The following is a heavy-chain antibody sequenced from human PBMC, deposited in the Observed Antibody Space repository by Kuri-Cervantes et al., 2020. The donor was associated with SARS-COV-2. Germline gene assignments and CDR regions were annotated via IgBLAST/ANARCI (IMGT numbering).Heavy chain of an antibody. V-gene: IGHV1-8*02. J-gene: IGHJ3*01. Sequence: ASVKVSCKASGCTFTSYDINWVRQATGQGLEWMGWMNPNSGNTGYAQKLQGRVTMTTDTSINTAYMEVSSLSFEDTAIYYCARDSGDWNPDGLDLWGQGTLVT. D-gene: IGHD1-1*01. CDR1: GCTFTSYD. CDR3: ARDSGDWNPDGLDL. CDR2: MNPNSGNT.